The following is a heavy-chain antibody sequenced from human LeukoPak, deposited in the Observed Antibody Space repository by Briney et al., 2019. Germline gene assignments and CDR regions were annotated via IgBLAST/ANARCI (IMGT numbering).Heavy chain of an antibody. CDR3: ARTLYGSGTNWCDP. D-gene: IGHD3-10*01. J-gene: IGHJ5*02. CDR1: GGSFSGYY. V-gene: IGHV4-34*01. Sequence: SETLSLTCAVYGGSFSGYYWSWIRQPPGKGLEWIGEINHSGSTNYNPSLKSRVTISVDTSKNQFSLTLSSVTAADTAVYYCARTLYGSGTNWCDPWGQGTLVTVSS. CDR2: INHSGST.